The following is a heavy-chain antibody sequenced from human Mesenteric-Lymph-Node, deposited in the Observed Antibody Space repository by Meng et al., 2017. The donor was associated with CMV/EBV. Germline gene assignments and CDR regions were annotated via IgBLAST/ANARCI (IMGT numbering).Heavy chain of an antibody. D-gene: IGHD6-19*01. CDR3: ARDPGGISSGWYSSYYYGMDV. CDR2: TYYRSKWYN. J-gene: IGHJ6*02. Sequence: SETLSLTCAISGDSVSSNSAAWNWIRPSPSRGLEWLGRTYYRSKWYNDYAVSVKSRITINPDTSKNQFSLQLNSVTPEDTAVYYCARDPGGISSGWYSSYYYGMDVWGQGTTVTVSS. V-gene: IGHV6-1*01. CDR1: GDSVSSNSAA.